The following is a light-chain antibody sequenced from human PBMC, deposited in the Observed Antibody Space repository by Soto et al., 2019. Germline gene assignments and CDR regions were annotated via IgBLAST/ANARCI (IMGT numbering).Light chain of an antibody. J-gene: IGKJ4*01. CDR1: QSVSSY. CDR3: QQRSNWLT. CDR2: DAS. V-gene: IGKV3-11*01. Sequence: EIVLTQSPATLSLSPGERATLSCRASQSVSSYLAWYQQKPGQAPRLLIYDASNRATAIPARFSGSVSGTDFTLTISSLEPEDFAVYYCQQRSNWLTFGGGTKVEIK.